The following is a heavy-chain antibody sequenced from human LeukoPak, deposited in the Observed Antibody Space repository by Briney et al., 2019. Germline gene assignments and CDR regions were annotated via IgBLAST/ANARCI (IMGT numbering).Heavy chain of an antibody. Sequence: SETLSLTCTVSGGSISSGGYYWSWIRQHPGKGLEWIGYIYYSGSTYYNPSLKSRVTISVDTSKNQFSLKLSSVTAADTAVYYCARERFLEWLSSRLDPWGQGTLVTVSS. CDR2: IYYSGST. CDR3: ARERFLEWLSSRLDP. V-gene: IGHV4-31*03. D-gene: IGHD3-3*01. J-gene: IGHJ5*02. CDR1: GGSISSGGYY.